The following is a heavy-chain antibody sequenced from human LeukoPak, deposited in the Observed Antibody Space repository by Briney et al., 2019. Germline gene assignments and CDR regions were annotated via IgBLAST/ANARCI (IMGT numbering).Heavy chain of an antibody. J-gene: IGHJ5*02. D-gene: IGHD3/OR15-3a*01. CDR2: IYYSGST. V-gene: IGHV4-34*01. Sequence: SETLSLTCAVYGGSFSGHYWSWIRQPPGKGLEWIGSIYYSGSTYYNPPLKSRVTISVDTSKNQFSLKLSSVTAADTAVYYCARSGVGLTWFDPWGQGTLVTVSS. CDR3: ARSGVGLTWFDP. CDR1: GGSFSGHY.